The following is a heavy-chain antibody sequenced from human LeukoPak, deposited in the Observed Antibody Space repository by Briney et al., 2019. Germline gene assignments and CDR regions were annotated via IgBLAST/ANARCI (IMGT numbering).Heavy chain of an antibody. Sequence: PGGSLRLSCAASGFTVSSKYMTWVRQAPGKGLECVSVIDTGVGTYYPDSVKGRFTISRDNSRNTLYLQMNSLRAEGTALYYCARDSDGDYFDYWGQGTLVTVSS. CDR3: ARDSDGDYFDY. CDR2: IDTGVGT. D-gene: IGHD4-17*01. V-gene: IGHV3-53*01. J-gene: IGHJ4*02. CDR1: GFTVSSKY.